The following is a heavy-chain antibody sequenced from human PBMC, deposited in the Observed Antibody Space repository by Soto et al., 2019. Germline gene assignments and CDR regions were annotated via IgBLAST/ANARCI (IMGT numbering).Heavy chain of an antibody. Sequence: GASVKVCCKASGYTFTIYYMHWVRQAPGQGLEWMGIINPSGGSTSYAQKFQGRVTMTRDTSTSTVYMELSSLRFEDTAVYYCARDLAAADYWGQGTLVTVSS. CDR2: INPSGGST. J-gene: IGHJ4*02. V-gene: IGHV1-46*01. CDR3: ARDLAAADY. CDR1: GYTFTIYY. D-gene: IGHD6-13*01.